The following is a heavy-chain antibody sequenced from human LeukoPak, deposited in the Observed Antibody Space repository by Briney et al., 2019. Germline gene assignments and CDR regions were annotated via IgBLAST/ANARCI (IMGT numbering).Heavy chain of an antibody. V-gene: IGHV3-20*01. D-gene: IGHD4-23*01. CDR2: INRNGGST. CDR1: GFTSDDYG. Sequence: GGSLRLSCAASGFTSDDYGMSWVRQAPGKGPEWVSGINRNGGSTGYADSVKGRFTISRDYAKNSLYLQMNSLRAEDTALYHCARGNSNFDYWGQGTLVTVSS. CDR3: ARGNSNFDY. J-gene: IGHJ4*02.